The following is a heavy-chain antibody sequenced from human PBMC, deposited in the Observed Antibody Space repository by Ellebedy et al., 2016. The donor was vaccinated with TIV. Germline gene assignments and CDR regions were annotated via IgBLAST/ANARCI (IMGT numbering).Heavy chain of an antibody. CDR3: AKGYGDNDY. V-gene: IGHV3-23*01. J-gene: IGHJ4*02. D-gene: IGHD2-21*02. CDR2: INANGDNA. Sequence: GESLKISXAASGFTFSIYSMNWVRQAPGKGLQWVSNINANGDNANYADSVKGRFTISRDNSKNTLNLQMNSLRVEDTAVYYCAKGYGDNDYWGQGTLVTVSS. CDR1: GFTFSIYS.